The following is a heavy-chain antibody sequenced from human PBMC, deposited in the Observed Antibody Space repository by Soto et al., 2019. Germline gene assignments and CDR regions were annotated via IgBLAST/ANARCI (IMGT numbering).Heavy chain of an antibody. J-gene: IGHJ4*02. Sequence: EVQRLESGGGLVQPGGSLRLSCAASGFTFSSYAMNWVRQAPGKGLEWVSGISGSGGSTYYADSVKGRFTISRDNSKNTMYLHMNSLRAEDTAVYYCAKEYYYGSGSYYQFDYWGQGTLVTVSS. CDR2: ISGSGGST. CDR3: AKEYYYGSGSYYQFDY. D-gene: IGHD3-10*01. V-gene: IGHV3-23*01. CDR1: GFTFSSYA.